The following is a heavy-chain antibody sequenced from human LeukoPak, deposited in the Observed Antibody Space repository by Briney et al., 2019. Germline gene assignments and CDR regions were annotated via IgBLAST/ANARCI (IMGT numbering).Heavy chain of an antibody. V-gene: IGHV3-11*01. D-gene: IGHD6-19*01. J-gene: IGHJ4*02. CDR1: GFIFSDYY. CDR2: ISPSGLTI. CDR3: ARSIAVAEPFDH. Sequence: GGSLRLSCAASGFIFSDYYMSWIRQAPGKGLEWVSYISPSGLTIYYADSVRGRFTISRDNAKNSLSLQMNSLRAEDTAAYFCARSIAVAEPFDHWGQGTLVPVSS.